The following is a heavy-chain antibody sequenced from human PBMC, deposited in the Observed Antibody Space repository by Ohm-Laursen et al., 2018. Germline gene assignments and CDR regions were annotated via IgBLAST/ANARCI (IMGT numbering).Heavy chain of an antibody. CDR1: GFTFSEHY. CDR3: AKVFKRCGGDCPYYFDY. J-gene: IGHJ4*02. D-gene: IGHD2-21*02. Sequence: SLRLSCAASGFTFSEHYMDWVRQAPGKGLEWVSAISGTGGSTYYADSVKGRFTISRDNSKNTLYLQMNSLRAEDTAVYYCAKVFKRCGGDCPYYFDYWGQGTLVTVSS. V-gene: IGHV3-23*01. CDR2: ISGTGGST.